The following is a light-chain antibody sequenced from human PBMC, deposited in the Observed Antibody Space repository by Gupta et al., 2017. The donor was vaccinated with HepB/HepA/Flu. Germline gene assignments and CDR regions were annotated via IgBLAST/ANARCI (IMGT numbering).Light chain of an antibody. CDR3: QQRSNWPLT. CDR1: QSVSSY. V-gene: IGKV3-11*01. Sequence: EIVLTPSPFPLSLSPGERATLSCRASQSVSSYLAWYQQKPGQPPSLLVFDASNRATGVPARFSGSGSGTDFTLTISRLEPEDFAVYYCQQRSNWPLTFGGGTRVEIK. J-gene: IGKJ4*01. CDR2: DAS.